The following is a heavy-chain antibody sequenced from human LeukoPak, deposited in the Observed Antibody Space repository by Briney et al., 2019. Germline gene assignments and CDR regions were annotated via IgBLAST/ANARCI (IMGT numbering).Heavy chain of an antibody. CDR1: GFTFSDYY. D-gene: IGHD2-8*01. Sequence: GGSLRLSCAASGFTFSDYYMSWIRQAPGKGLEWVSYISSSGSTIYYADSVKGRFTISRDNAKNSLYLQMNSLRAEDTAVYYCARARRMLYEYTYFDYWGQGTVVTVSS. V-gene: IGHV3-11*04. J-gene: IGHJ4*02. CDR3: ARARRMLYEYTYFDY. CDR2: ISSSGSTI.